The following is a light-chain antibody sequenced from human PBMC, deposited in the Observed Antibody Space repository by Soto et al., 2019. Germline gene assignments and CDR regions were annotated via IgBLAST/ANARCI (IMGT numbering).Light chain of an antibody. Sequence: QSALTQPASVSGSPGQSITISCTGSSSDVGSQSLVSWYQHHPGKAPKLMIYEGSRRPSGVSDRFSGSQSGNTASLTVSGLQDEQEADYSCCSYVAGTTYVFGSGTKVTV. CDR2: EGS. CDR3: CSYVAGTTYV. CDR1: SSDVGSQSL. V-gene: IGLV2-23*01. J-gene: IGLJ1*01.